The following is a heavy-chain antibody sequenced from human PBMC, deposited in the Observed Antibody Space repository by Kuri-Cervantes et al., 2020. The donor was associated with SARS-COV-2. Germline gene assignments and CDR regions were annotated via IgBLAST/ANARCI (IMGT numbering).Heavy chain of an antibody. CDR1: GLSLSTSGVG. CDR2: IYWDDDK. V-gene: IGHV2-5*05. CDR3: AHGYYDILTGYYTAFDI. J-gene: IGHJ3*02. D-gene: IGHD3-9*01. Sequence: SGPTLVNPTQTRTLTCTFSGLSLSTSGVGVGWIRQPPGKTLEWLALIYWDDDKRYGPSLKSRLTITKDTSKNQVVLTMNNMDPVDTATYYCAHGYYDILTGYYTAFDIWGQGTMVTVSS.